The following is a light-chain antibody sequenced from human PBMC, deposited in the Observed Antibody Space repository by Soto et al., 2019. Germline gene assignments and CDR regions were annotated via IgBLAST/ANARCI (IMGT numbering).Light chain of an antibody. CDR1: TSNIGSNY. Sequence: VLTHPPSASGTPGQGVTISCSGSTSNIGSNYVYWYQQLPGTAPRLLIYRNNQRPSGVPDRFSGSKSGTSASLAISGLRSDDEADYFCATWDDSLNGFYVFGTGTKVTVL. CDR3: ATWDDSLNGFYV. J-gene: IGLJ1*01. V-gene: IGLV1-47*01. CDR2: RNN.